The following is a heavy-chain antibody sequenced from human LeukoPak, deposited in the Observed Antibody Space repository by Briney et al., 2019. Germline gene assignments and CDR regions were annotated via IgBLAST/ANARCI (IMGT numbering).Heavy chain of an antibody. CDR2: IYYSGST. Sequence: PSETLSLTCTVSGGSISSYYWSWIRQPPGKGLEWIGYIYYSGSTNYNPSLKSRVTISVDTSKNQFSLKLSSVTAADTAVYYCARVEYYYAFDYWGQGTLVTVSS. V-gene: IGHV4-59*01. D-gene: IGHD3-10*01. CDR3: ARVEYYYAFDY. CDR1: GGSISSYY. J-gene: IGHJ4*02.